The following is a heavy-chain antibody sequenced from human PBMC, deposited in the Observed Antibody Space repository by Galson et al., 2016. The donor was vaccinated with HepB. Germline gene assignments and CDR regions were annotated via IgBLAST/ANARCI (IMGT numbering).Heavy chain of an antibody. V-gene: IGHV3-7*01. D-gene: IGHD3-16*01. CDR1: GFTFSKYW. CDR3: VREDVGGFDP. Sequence: SLRLSCAASGFTFSKYWMSWVRQAPGKRLEWVANIKQDGSEKDYVDSVKGRFTISRDNAKNSLYLQMNSLSAEDTAVYYCVREDVGGFDPWGQGTLVTVSS. J-gene: IGHJ5*02. CDR2: IKQDGSEK.